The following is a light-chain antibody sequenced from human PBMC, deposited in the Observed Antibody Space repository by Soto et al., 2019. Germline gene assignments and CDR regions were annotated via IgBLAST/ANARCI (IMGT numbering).Light chain of an antibody. CDR1: SSDVGGYNY. Sequence: QSALTQPPSVSGSPGQSITISCTGTSSDVGGYNYVSWYQQHPGKAPKLMIYEVSNRPSGVSNRFSGSKSGNTASLTISGLQAEDEAHYYCSSYTSSSLCVFGTGTKVTVL. J-gene: IGLJ1*01. CDR2: EVS. CDR3: SSYTSSSLCV. V-gene: IGLV2-14*01.